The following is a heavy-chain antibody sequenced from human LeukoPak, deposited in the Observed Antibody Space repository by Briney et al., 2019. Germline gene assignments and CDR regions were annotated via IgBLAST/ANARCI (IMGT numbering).Heavy chain of an antibody. CDR1: GGSISSYY. Sequence: SETLSLTCTISGGSISSYYWSWIRQPPGKGLEWIGYIYRRGSTYYNPSLKSRVTISVDRSKIQFSLKLSSVTAADTAVYYCARGALYDYVWGSYRGNYFDYWGQGTLVTVSS. V-gene: IGHV4-59*12. CDR2: IYRRGST. CDR3: ARGALYDYVWGSYRGNYFDY. J-gene: IGHJ4*02. D-gene: IGHD3-16*02.